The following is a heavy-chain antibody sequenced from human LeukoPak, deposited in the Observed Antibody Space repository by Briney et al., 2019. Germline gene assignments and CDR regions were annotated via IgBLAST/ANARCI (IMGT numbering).Heavy chain of an antibody. V-gene: IGHV3-23*01. D-gene: IGHD3-16*01. CDR3: AKDLYDYVWGSYPGGDY. Sequence: SRGSLRLSCAASGFTFSSYAMSWVRQAPGKGLEWVSAISGSGGSTYYADSVKGRFTISRDNSKNTLYLQMNSLRAEDTAVYYCAKDLYDYVWGSYPGGDYWGQGTLVTVSS. CDR1: GFTFSSYA. CDR2: ISGSGGST. J-gene: IGHJ4*02.